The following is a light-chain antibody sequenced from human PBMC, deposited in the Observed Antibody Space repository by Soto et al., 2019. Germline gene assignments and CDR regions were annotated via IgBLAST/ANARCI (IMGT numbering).Light chain of an antibody. V-gene: IGKV1-33*01. CDR3: RQHKSVPLT. J-gene: IGKJ4*01. CDR1: QGIRNY. CDR2: DTA. Sequence: DIEMTQSPSSLSASVGDRVIITCRASQGIRNYLNWYQEKPGRAPKLLIYDTANLQTGVPSRFSGSGSGTDFASTISSLQPEDIATYYCRQHKSVPLTFGGGTRLDIK.